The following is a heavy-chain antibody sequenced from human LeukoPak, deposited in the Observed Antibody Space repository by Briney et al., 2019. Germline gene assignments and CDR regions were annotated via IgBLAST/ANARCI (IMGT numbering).Heavy chain of an antibody. CDR3: ARVFRGAVTSNWFDP. V-gene: IGHV4-59*01. CDR1: GDSISDFS. J-gene: IGHJ5*02. D-gene: IGHD3-3*01. Sequence: PSETLSLTCTVSGDSISDFSWTWIRQTPGKGLKWIGFISSSGTSHYSPSLESRVTFSLDTSKSQFSLSLKSVTAADTAVYYCARVFRGAVTSNWFDPWGQGILVTVSS. CDR2: ISSSGTS.